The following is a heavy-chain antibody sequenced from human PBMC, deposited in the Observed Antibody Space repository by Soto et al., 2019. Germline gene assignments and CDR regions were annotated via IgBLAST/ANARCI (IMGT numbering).Heavy chain of an antibody. CDR1: GYTFTSYA. Sequence: QVQLVQSGAEEKKPGASVKVSCKASGYTFTSYAMHWVRQAPGQRLEWMGWINAGNGNTKYSQKFQGRVTITRDTSASTAYMELSSLRSEDTAVYCASESYGGEFDYWGQGTLVTVSS. J-gene: IGHJ4*02. V-gene: IGHV1-3*05. CDR3: ASESYGGEFDY. D-gene: IGHD4-17*01. CDR2: INAGNGNT.